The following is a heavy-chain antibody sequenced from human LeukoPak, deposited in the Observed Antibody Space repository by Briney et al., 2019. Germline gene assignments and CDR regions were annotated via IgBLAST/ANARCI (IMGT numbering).Heavy chain of an antibody. CDR3: ARDLNGEGYYFDY. D-gene: IGHD2-8*01. V-gene: IGHV4-31*03. Sequence: SETLSLTCTVSGGSVSSGAYYWTWIRQHPGKGLEWIGYIRYSGSTYHNPSLKSRPTISIDTSNNQFSLKLTSVTAADTAVYYCARDLNGEGYYFDYWGQGTLVTVSS. J-gene: IGHJ4*02. CDR2: IRYSGST. CDR1: GGSVSSGAYY.